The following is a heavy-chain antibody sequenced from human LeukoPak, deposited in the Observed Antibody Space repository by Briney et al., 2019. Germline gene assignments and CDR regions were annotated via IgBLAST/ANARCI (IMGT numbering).Heavy chain of an antibody. D-gene: IGHD3-22*01. V-gene: IGHV1-69*04. Sequence: SVKVSSKASGGTFSSYAISWVRQAPGQGLEWMGRIIPILGIANYAQKFQGRVTITADKSTSTAYMELSSLRSEDTAVYYCARENYYDSSGYFIFDYWGQGTLVTVSS. CDR1: GGTFSSYA. CDR3: ARENYYDSSGYFIFDY. J-gene: IGHJ4*02. CDR2: IIPILGIA.